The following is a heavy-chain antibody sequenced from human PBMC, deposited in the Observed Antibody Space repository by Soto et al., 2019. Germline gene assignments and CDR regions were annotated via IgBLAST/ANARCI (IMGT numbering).Heavy chain of an antibody. CDR3: ARDDGVRDTAMPIPLGYYYGMDV. V-gene: IGHV1-69*13. CDR2: IIPIFGTA. J-gene: IGHJ6*02. D-gene: IGHD5-18*01. CDR1: GGTFSSYA. Sequence: ASVKVSCKASGGTFSSYAISWVRQAPGQGLEWMGGIIPIFGTANYAQKFQGRVTITADESTSTAYMELSSLRSEDTAVYYCARDDGVRDTAMPIPLGYYYGMDVWGQGTTVTVSS.